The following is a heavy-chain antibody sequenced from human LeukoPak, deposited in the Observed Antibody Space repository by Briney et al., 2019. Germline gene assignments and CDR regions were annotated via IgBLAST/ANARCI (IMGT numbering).Heavy chain of an antibody. D-gene: IGHD1-14*01. J-gene: IGHJ6*02. CDR2: ISYDGSNK. V-gene: IGHV3-30*03. CDR3: ARQVGTFYYYYGMDV. CDR1: GFTFSSYG. Sequence: GGSLRLSCAASGFTFSSYGMHWVRQAPGKGLEWVAVISYDGSNKYYADSVKGRFTISRDNSKNTLYLQMNSLRAEDTAVYYCARQVGTFYYYYGMDVWGQGTTVTVSS.